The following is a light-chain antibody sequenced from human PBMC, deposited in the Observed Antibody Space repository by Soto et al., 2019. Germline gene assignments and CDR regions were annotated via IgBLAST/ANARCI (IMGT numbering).Light chain of an antibody. Sequence: TQSPAFLSVSPGERATLSCRASQSISGTLAWYQQKPGQAPRLLIYGASTRATGIPARFRGSGSGTEFTLTISSLQSEDFAVYYCQHYNNWPPWTFGQGTKVDIK. V-gene: IGKV3-15*01. CDR2: GAS. CDR1: QSISGT. CDR3: QHYNNWPPWT. J-gene: IGKJ1*01.